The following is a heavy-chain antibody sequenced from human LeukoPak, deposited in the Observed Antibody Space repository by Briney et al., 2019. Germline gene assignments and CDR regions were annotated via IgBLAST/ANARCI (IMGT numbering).Heavy chain of an antibody. CDR3: AKDGYSSGWYDYFDY. V-gene: IGHV3-9*01. J-gene: IGHJ4*02. CDR1: GFTFDDYA. D-gene: IGHD6-19*01. Sequence: PGGSLRLSCAASGFTFDDYAMHWVRQAPGKGLEWVSGISWNSGSIGYADSVKGRFTISRDNAKNSLYLQMNSLRAEDTALYYCAKDGYSSGWYDYFDYWGQGTLVTVSS. CDR2: ISWNSGSI.